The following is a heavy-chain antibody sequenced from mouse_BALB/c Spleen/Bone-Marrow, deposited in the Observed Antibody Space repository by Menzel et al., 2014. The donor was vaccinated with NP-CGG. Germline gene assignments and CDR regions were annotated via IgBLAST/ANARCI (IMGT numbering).Heavy chain of an antibody. V-gene: IGHV15-2*02. CDR3: ARLYGNTFDY. D-gene: IGHD1-1*01. J-gene: IGHJ2*01. Sequence: VQLQQPGSELRSPGSSVKLSCKDFDSEVFPITYMSWVRQKPGHGFEWIGDILPSIGRTIYGQNFADKATLDADTVSNTAYLELNGLTSEDSAIYYCARLYGNTFDYWGQGTTLTVSS. CDR1: DSEVFPITY. CDR2: ILPSIGRT.